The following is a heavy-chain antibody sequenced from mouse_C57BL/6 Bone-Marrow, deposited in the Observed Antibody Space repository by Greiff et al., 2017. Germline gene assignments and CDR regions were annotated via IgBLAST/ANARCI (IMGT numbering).Heavy chain of an antibody. CDR2: IDPENGDT. V-gene: IGHV14-4*01. J-gene: IGHJ3*01. CDR1: GFHIKDAY. Sequence: VQLQQSGAELVRPGASVKLSCTASGFHIKDAYMHWVKPRPDQGLEWIGWIDPENGDTEYASKFQGKAPITADQSSNTAYLQLSSLTSEDTSVYYCTALGFAYWGQGTLVTGSA. CDR3: TALGFAY.